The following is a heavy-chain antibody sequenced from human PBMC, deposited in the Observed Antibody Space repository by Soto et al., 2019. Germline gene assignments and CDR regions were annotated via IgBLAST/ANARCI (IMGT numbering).Heavy chain of an antibody. CDR2: ISGSGGST. CDR1: GFTFSSYA. D-gene: IGHD1-26*01. CDR3: AKIPSYSGSYNWCFDL. J-gene: IGHJ2*01. Sequence: PGGSLRLSCAASGFTFSSYAMSWVRQAPGKGLEWVSAISGSGGSTYYADSVKGRFTISRDNSKNTLYLQMNSLRAEDTAVYYCAKIPSYSGSYNWCFDLWGRGTLVTVSS. V-gene: IGHV3-23*01.